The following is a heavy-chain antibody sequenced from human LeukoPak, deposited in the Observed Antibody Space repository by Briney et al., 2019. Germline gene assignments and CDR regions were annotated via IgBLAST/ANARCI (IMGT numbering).Heavy chain of an antibody. CDR2: ISGSGGST. CDR3: AKIGGGITGYYMDV. D-gene: IGHD1-14*01. V-gene: IGHV3-23*01. J-gene: IGHJ6*03. CDR1: GFTFSSYA. Sequence: GGSLRLSCAASGFTFSSYAMNWVRQAPGKGLEWVSGISGSGGSTYYADSVKGRFTISRDNSKNTLYLQMNSLRAEDTAVYYCAKIGGGITGYYMDVWGKGTTVTVSS.